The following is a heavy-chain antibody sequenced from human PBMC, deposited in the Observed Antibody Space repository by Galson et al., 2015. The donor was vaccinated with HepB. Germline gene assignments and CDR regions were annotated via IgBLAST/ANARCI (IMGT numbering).Heavy chain of an antibody. CDR1: GYDFNKYG. V-gene: IGHV1-69*04. Sequence: SVKVSCKASGYDFNKYGLSWVRQAPGQGLGWMGRIIPIVDIANYPQKFQDRVTITADKSTSTAYMELSSLRSDDTAVYYCARYSPSRCPSTTCYLHAFDMWGQGTMVTVSS. D-gene: IGHD2-2*01. CDR2: IIPIVDIA. J-gene: IGHJ3*02. CDR3: ARYSPSRCPSTTCYLHAFDM.